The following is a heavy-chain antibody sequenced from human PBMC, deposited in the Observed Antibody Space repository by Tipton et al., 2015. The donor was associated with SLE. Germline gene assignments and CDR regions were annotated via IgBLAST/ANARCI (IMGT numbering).Heavy chain of an antibody. D-gene: IGHD6-19*01. J-gene: IGHJ6*02. CDR1: GFTFSSYG. CDR3: AKVRSSGFFHYYGMDV. CDR2: IRYDGSNK. V-gene: IGHV3-30*02. Sequence: SLRLSCAASGFTFSSYGMHWVRQAPGKGLEWVAFIRYDGSNKYYADSVKGRFTISRDNSKNTLYLQMNSLRAEDTAVYYCAKVRSSGFFHYYGMDVWGQGTTVTVSS.